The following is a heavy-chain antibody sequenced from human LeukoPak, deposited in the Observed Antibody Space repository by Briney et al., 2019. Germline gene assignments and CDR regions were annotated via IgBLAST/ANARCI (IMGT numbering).Heavy chain of an antibody. CDR2: ISAYNGNT. Sequence: ASVKVSCKASGYTFTSYGITWVRQAPGQGLEWMGWISAYNGNTKYAHKLQGRVTMTTDTSTSTVYMELRSLRSDDTAVYYCARLTTVTTAGHYGMDVWGQGTTVTVSS. CDR1: GYTFTSYG. V-gene: IGHV1-18*01. J-gene: IGHJ6*02. D-gene: IGHD4-17*01. CDR3: ARLTTVTTAGHYGMDV.